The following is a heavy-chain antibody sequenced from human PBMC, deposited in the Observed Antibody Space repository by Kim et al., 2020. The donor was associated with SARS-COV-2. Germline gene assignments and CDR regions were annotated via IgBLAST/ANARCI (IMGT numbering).Heavy chain of an antibody. D-gene: IGHD3-22*01. Sequence: GESLKISCATSGFTFNSYAMSWVRQAPGKGLDWVSGISGDDISTYYADSVKGRFTISRDNSKNTLYLQMNSLRAEDTAVYYCAKDRLTLNYYDSSGYYYGRYFFDYWGQGTVVTVSS. J-gene: IGHJ4*02. CDR3: AKDRLTLNYYDSSGYYYGRYFFDY. CDR2: ISGDDIST. V-gene: IGHV3-23*01. CDR1: GFTFNSYA.